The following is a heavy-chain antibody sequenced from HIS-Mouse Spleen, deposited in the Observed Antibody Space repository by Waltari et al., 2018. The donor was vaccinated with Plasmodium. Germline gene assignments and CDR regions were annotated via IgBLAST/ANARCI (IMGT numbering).Heavy chain of an antibody. D-gene: IGHD1-26*01. CDR3: ARRGGSYYYFDY. CDR2: IDYSGST. CDR1: GGSISSSSYY. V-gene: IGHV4-39*01. Sequence: QLQLQESGPGLVKPSETLSLTCTVSGGSISSSSYYWGWIRQPPGKGLEWIGSIDYSGSTYYNPSLKSRVTISVDTSKNQFSLKLGSVTAADTAVYYCARRGGSYYYFDYWGQGTLVTVSS. J-gene: IGHJ4*02.